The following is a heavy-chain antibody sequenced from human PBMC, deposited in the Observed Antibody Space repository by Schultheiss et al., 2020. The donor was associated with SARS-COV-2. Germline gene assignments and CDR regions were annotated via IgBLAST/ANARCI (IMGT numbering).Heavy chain of an antibody. CDR1: GFTFSSYS. J-gene: IGHJ4*02. CDR3: AREHPLAAPLDY. Sequence: GGSLRLSCAASGFTFSSYSMNWVRQAPGKGLEWVSSISSSSSYIYYADSVKGRFTISRDNSKNTLYLQMGSLRSDDTAVYYCAREHPLAAPLDYWGQGTLVTVSS. CDR2: ISSSSSYI. D-gene: IGHD6-13*01. V-gene: IGHV3-21*04.